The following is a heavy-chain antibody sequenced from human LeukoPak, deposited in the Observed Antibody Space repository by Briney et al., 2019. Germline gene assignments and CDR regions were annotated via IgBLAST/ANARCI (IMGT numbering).Heavy chain of an antibody. D-gene: IGHD2-15*01. CDR2: VSYDGNSK. V-gene: IGHV3-30-3*02. Sequence: PGGSLRLSCAASGFTFSSYAMSWVRQAPGKGLEWVAVVSYDGNSKYYADSVKGRFAISRDNSKDTLYLQMNSLRAEDTAVYYCAKPVGDLSCFDYWGQGTLVTVSS. J-gene: IGHJ4*02. CDR3: AKPVGDLSCFDY. CDR1: GFTFSSYA.